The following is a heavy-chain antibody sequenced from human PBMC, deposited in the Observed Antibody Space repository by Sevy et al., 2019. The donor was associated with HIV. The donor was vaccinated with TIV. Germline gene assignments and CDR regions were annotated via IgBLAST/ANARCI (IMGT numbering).Heavy chain of an antibody. CDR3: AGANPYDSRGGGAFDM. J-gene: IGHJ3*02. D-gene: IGHD3-22*01. Sequence: GGSLRLSCAVSGFTLSSYSMNWVRQAPGKGLEWISYISSSSFTIYYADSMKGRFTISRDNVKNSLYLQMNSLTVEDTAGYYWAGANPYDSRGGGAFDMWGQGTMVTVSS. CDR2: ISSSSFTI. CDR1: GFTLSSYS. V-gene: IGHV3-48*01.